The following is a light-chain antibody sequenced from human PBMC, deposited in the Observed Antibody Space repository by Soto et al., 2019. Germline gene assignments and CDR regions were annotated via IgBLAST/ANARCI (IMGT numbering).Light chain of an antibody. V-gene: IGKV1-5*01. CDR2: DAS. Sequence: IQMTQSPSTLSASVGDRVTITCRASQTINNWLAWYQQKPGKAPNLLIYDASILESGVPSRFSGSGSGTEFTLTISSLQPDDFATYYCQQYINYSPLTFGQGTKVEIK. CDR3: QQYINYSPLT. CDR1: QTINNW. J-gene: IGKJ1*01.